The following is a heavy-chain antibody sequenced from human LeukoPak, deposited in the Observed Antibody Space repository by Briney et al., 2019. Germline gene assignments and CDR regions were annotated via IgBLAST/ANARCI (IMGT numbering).Heavy chain of an antibody. V-gene: IGHV3-74*01. J-gene: IGHJ4*02. CDR3: ASDTVDTALGIDY. CDR2: INSDGSST. CDR1: GFTFSRLW. D-gene: IGHD5-18*01. Sequence: GGSLRLSCAASGFTFSRLWMHWVRQAPGKGLVWVSRINSDGSSTSYADSVKGRFTISRDNAKNTLYLQMNSLRAEDTAVYYCASDTVDTALGIDYWGQGTQVTVSS.